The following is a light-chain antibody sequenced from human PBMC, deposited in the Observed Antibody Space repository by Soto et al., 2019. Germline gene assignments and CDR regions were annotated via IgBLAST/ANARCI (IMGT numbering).Light chain of an antibody. CDR1: QSVSSY. J-gene: IGKJ1*01. Sequence: EIVLTQSPATLSLSPGERATLSCRASQSVSSYLAWYQQKPGQAPRLLIYDASNRATGIPARFSGSGSGTEFTLTISSLQSEDFAVYFCHQYENWPKTFGQGTKVDIK. CDR3: HQYENWPKT. CDR2: DAS. V-gene: IGKV3-11*01.